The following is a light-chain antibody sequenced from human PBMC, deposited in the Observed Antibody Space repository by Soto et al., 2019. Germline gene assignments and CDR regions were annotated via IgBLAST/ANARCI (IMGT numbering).Light chain of an antibody. CDR2: EGS. J-gene: IGLJ2*01. CDR1: SSNVESYNL. V-gene: IGLV2-23*01. CDR3: SSYAGAVG. Sequence: QSALTQPASVSGSPGQSITISCTRTSSNVESYNLVSWYQHPPGKAPKLIIYEGSERPSGVSNRFSGAQSGHSASLTIYGLQAEDEADYYCSSYAGAVGFGGGTKLTVL.